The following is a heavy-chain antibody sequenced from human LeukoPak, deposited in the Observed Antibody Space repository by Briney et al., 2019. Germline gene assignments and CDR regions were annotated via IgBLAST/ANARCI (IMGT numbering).Heavy chain of an antibody. D-gene: IGHD1-14*01. CDR2: IYYSGST. V-gene: IGHV4-39*07. J-gene: IGHJ4*02. Sequence: SSETLSLTCTVSGGSISSSSYYWGWIRQPPGKGLEWIGSIYYSGSTYYNPSLKSRVTISVDTSKNQFSLKLSSVTAADTAVYYCAREFARKYYFDYWGQGTLVTVSS. CDR3: AREFARKYYFDY. CDR1: GGSISSSSYY.